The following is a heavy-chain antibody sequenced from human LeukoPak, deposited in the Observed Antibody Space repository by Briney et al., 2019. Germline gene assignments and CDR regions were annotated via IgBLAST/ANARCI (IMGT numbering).Heavy chain of an antibody. CDR2: FDPEDGET. J-gene: IGHJ4*02. Sequence: VASVKVSCKVSGYTLTELSMHWVRQAPGKGLEWMGGFDPEDGETIYAQKFQGRVTMTEDTSTDTAYMELSSLRSEDTAVYYCATVPNYSSGWYYFDYWGQGTLVTVSS. CDR3: ATVPNYSSGWYYFDY. V-gene: IGHV1-24*01. CDR1: GYTLTELS. D-gene: IGHD6-19*01.